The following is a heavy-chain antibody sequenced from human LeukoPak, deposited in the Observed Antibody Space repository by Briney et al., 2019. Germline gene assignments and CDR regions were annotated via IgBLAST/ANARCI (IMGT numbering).Heavy chain of an antibody. Sequence: GGSLRLSCAASEFTFSNYAMSWVRQAPGKGLEWVAVIWYDGGNKYYADSVKGRFTISRDNSKNTLYLQMNSLRAEDTAVYYCARVKAVAGRSGRFDPWGQGTLVTVLS. CDR1: EFTFSNYA. CDR3: ARVKAVAGRSGRFDP. J-gene: IGHJ5*02. CDR2: IWYDGGNK. V-gene: IGHV3-33*08. D-gene: IGHD6-19*01.